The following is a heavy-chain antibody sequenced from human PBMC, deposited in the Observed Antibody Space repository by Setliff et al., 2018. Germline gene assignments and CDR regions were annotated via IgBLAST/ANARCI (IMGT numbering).Heavy chain of an antibody. CDR3: VRDWASGDDH. CDR1: GFTFGSYW. J-gene: IGHJ4*02. D-gene: IGHD3-10*01. Sequence: GGSLRLSCAASGFTFGSYWMTWVRQAPEKGLEWVANIHQDGSERHYVDSVKGRFTISRDNAKNSLSLQMNILEVEDTAVYYCVRDWASGDDHWGRGTLVTVSS. V-gene: IGHV3-7*01. CDR2: IHQDGSER.